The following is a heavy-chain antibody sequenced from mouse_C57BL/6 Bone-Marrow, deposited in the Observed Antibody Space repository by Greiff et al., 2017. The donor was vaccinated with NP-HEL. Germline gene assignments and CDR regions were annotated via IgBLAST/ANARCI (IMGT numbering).Heavy chain of an antibody. D-gene: IGHD1-1*01. CDR1: GHAFSSYW. CDR2: IYPGDGDT. Sequence: QVQLQQSGAELVKPGASVKISCKASGHAFSSYWMNWVKERPGKGLEWIGQIYPGDGDTKYNGKFKGKATLTADKSSSTAYMQVSSLTSEDSAVYFCARGDYGSSRFGYAMDYWGQGTSVTVSS. V-gene: IGHV1-80*01. J-gene: IGHJ4*01. CDR3: ARGDYGSSRFGYAMDY.